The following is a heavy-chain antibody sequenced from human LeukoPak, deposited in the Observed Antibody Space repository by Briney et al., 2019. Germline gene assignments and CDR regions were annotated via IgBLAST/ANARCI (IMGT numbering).Heavy chain of an antibody. J-gene: IGHJ6*03. CDR3: ARAGSPLYYYYMDV. CDR2: ISSSGSTI. CDR1: GFTFSDYY. V-gene: IGHV3-11*01. Sequence: GGSLRLSCAASGFTFSDYYMSWIRQAPGKGLEWVSYISSSGSTIYYADSVKGRFTISRDNAKNSLYLQMNSLRAEDTAVYYCARAGSPLYYYYMDVWGKGTTVTISS.